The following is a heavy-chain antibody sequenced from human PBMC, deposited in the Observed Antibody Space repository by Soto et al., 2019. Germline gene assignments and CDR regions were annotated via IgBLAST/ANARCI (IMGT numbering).Heavy chain of an antibody. V-gene: IGHV4-59*02. CDR1: GGSVTSYY. D-gene: IGHD2-8*01. CDR3: AREQWDYGMDV. Sequence: SETLSLTCTVSGGSVTSYYWSCIRQPPGKALEWIGTIYYSGSTNYNPSLKSRVSLSVDTSKNQFSLKVGSVTAADTAVYYCAREQWDYGMDVWGQGTTVTVSS. J-gene: IGHJ6*02. CDR2: IYYSGST.